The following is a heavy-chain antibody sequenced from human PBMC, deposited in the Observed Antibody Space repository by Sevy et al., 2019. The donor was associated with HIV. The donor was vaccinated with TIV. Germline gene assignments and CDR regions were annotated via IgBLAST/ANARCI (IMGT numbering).Heavy chain of an antibody. Sequence: SETLSLTCSVSGGSIVSSGHYWGWIRQTPGKGLEWIGSIYYNGHTYYNPSLKSRLTISIDTSKNQFSLNLNSVTAADTAIYFCAREAGGYDDDYGMDVWGQGTTVTVSS. J-gene: IGHJ6*02. CDR1: GGSIVSSGHY. CDR3: AREAGGYDDDYGMDV. CDR2: IYYNGHT. V-gene: IGHV4-39*02. D-gene: IGHD5-12*01.